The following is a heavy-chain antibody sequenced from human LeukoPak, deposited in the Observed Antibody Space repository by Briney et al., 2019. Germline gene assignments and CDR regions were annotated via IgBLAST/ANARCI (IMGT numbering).Heavy chain of an antibody. J-gene: IGHJ2*01. V-gene: IGHV3-7*01. Sequence: PGGSLRLSCAASGLTFSSYWMSWVRQAPGKGLEWVANINQGGSEENYVDSVTGRFTIHRDNAKNSVYLQMSSLRAEDTAVYYCAREDGRQLDWYFGLWGRGTLVTVSS. CDR1: GLTFSSYW. D-gene: IGHD5-24*01. CDR2: INQGGSEE. CDR3: AREDGRQLDWYFGL.